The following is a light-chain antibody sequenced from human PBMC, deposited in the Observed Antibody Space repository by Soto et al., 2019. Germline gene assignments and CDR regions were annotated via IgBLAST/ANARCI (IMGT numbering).Light chain of an antibody. CDR2: GAS. CDR3: QQYNNWPPT. CDR1: QSVSGN. Sequence: EIVMTQSPATLSVSPGERATLSCRASQSVSGNLAWYQQNPGQAPRLLIYGASTRATGIPARFSGSGSATEFTLTISSLQSEDFAVYYCQQYNNWPPTFGQGPKVEIK. V-gene: IGKV3D-15*01. J-gene: IGKJ1*01.